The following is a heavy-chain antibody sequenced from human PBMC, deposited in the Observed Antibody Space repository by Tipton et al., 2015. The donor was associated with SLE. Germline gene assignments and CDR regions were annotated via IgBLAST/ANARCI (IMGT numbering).Heavy chain of an antibody. Sequence: TLSLTCTVSGDSISSRSHYWGWIRQPSGKGLEWIGSIAYSGSTYYNPSLKSRVTMSIDTSKNQFSLKLNSVTAADTAVYFCARMNGGNGYWFDPWGQGTRVTVSS. D-gene: IGHD4-23*01. CDR2: IAYSGST. J-gene: IGHJ5*02. CDR1: GDSISSRSHY. CDR3: ARMNGGNGYWFDP. V-gene: IGHV4-39*07.